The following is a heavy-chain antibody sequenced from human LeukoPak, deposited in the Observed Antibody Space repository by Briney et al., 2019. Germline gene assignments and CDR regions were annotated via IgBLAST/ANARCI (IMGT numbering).Heavy chain of an antibody. CDR1: GFTFSNYA. Sequence: GGSLRLSCAASGFTFSNYAMSWVRQAPGKGLEWVSGISGSGGSTYYADSVKGRFIISRDNSKNTLYLQMNSLRAEDTAVYYCAREDSADAFDIWGQGTMVTVSS. D-gene: IGHD1-26*01. CDR2: ISGSGGST. J-gene: IGHJ3*02. V-gene: IGHV3-23*01. CDR3: AREDSADAFDI.